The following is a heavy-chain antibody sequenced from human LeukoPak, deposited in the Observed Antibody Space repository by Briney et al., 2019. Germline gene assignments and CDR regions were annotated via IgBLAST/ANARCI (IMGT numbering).Heavy chain of an antibody. D-gene: IGHD5-12*01. CDR2: ISPYNGDT. CDR3: ARSGGYSGYDLNWYFDL. Sequence: ASVKVSCKASGYTFTNYAITWVRQAPGQGPEWMGWISPYNGDTNYAQKLQGRVTMTTDTSTSTAYMELRSLRSDDTAVYYCARSGGYSGYDLNWYFDLWGRGTLVTVSS. V-gene: IGHV1-18*01. CDR1: GYTFTNYA. J-gene: IGHJ2*01.